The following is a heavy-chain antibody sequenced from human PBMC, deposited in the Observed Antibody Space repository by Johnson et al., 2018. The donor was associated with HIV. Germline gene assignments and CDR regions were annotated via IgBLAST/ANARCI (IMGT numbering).Heavy chain of an antibody. Sequence: QVQLVESGGGVVQPGRSLRLSCVASGFNFSDYYMSWIRQAPGKGLEWVAVISYDGSNKYYADSVKGRFTISRDNSKNTLYLQMNSLRAEDTAVYYCATFDAFYIWGQGTMVTVSS. J-gene: IGHJ3*02. V-gene: IGHV3-30*03. CDR3: ATFDAFYI. CDR2: ISYDGSNK. CDR1: GFNFSDYY.